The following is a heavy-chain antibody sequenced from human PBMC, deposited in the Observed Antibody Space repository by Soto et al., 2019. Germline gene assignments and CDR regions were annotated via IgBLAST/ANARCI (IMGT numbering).Heavy chain of an antibody. V-gene: IGHV3-23*01. J-gene: IGHJ4*02. Sequence: EVQLLESGGGLVQPGGSLRLSCAASGFTFSSYAMSWVRQAPGKGLEWVSAISGSGGSTYYADSVKGRFTIYRDNSKNTLYLQMNSLRAEDTAVYYCAKDGSYGSGSYYKFRGQGTLVTVSS. CDR2: ISGSGGST. D-gene: IGHD3-10*01. CDR1: GFTFSSYA. CDR3: AKDGSYGSGSYYKF.